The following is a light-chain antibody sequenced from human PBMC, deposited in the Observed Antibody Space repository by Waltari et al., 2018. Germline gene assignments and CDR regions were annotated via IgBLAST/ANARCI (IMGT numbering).Light chain of an antibody. Sequence: DIQMTQSPSTLSASVGDRVTITCRASQSIGYWLAWYQQKPGKAPNVLIYKGSNLESGVPSRFSGSGSGTEFTLTISSLQPDDFATYYCQHYNGYPWTLGQGTKVEIK. CDR1: QSIGYW. CDR2: KGS. J-gene: IGKJ1*01. V-gene: IGKV1-5*03. CDR3: QHYNGYPWT.